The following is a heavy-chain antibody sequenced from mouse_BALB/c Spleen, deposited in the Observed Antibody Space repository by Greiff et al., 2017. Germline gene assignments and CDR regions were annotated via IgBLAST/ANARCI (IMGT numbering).Heavy chain of an antibody. V-gene: IGHV7-1*02. D-gene: IGHD1-1*01. J-gene: IGHJ1*01. CDR1: GFTFSDFY. CDR3: ARDTYYYGGSYWYFDV. Sequence: EVQLMESGGGLVQPGGSLRLSCATSGFTFSDFYMEWVRQPPGKRLEWIAASRNKANDYTTEYSASVKGRFIVSRDTSQSILYLQMNAMRAEDTAICYCARDTYYYGGSYWYFDVWGAGTTVTVSS. CDR2: SRNKANDYTT.